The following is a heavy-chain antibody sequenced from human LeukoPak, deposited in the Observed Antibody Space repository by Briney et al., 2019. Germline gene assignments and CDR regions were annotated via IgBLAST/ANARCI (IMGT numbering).Heavy chain of an antibody. CDR2: ITSSSSYT. Sequence: GGSLRLSCAASGFTFSTYNMNWVRQAPGKGLEWVSSITSSSSYTYYADSVKGRFTISRDNSKNTLYLQMNSLRAEDTAVYYCAKDPEGALDYWGQGTLVTVSS. CDR3: AKDPEGALDY. D-gene: IGHD1-26*01. J-gene: IGHJ4*02. V-gene: IGHV3-21*04. CDR1: GFTFSTYN.